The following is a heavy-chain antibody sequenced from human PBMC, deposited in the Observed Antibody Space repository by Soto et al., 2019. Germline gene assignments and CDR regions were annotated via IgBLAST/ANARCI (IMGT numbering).Heavy chain of an antibody. CDR3: ARGPDTDFDF. CDR1: GGSISSFY. Sequence: SVPLSLTCTVSGGSISSFYWSWIRQPPGKGLEWIGYIYYSGSTNYNPSLKSRVTISVDTSKNQFSLKLSSVTAADTAVYYCARGPDTDFDFWGQGTLVTVSS. CDR2: IYYSGST. D-gene: IGHD2-8*02. J-gene: IGHJ4*02. V-gene: IGHV4-59*01.